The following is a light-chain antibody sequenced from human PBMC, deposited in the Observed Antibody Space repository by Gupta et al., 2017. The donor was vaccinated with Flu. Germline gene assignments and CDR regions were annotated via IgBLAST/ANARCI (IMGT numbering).Light chain of an antibody. V-gene: IGLV2-8*01. CDR1: SSDIGGYNF. CDR3: SSYAVSNYLV. Sequence: QSALPQPPSASGSPGQSVTISCPGSSSDIGGYNFVSWYQQHPGKAPKLLIYEVNKRPSGVPDRFSGSKSGNTASLTVSGLQAEDEADYYCSSYAVSNYLVFGGGTELTVL. J-gene: IGLJ2*01. CDR2: EVN.